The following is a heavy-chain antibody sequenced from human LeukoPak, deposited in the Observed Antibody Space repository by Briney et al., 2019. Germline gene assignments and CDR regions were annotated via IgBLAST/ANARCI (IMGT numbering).Heavy chain of an antibody. V-gene: IGHV3-23*01. CDR3: VRDLGGRSGH. CDR1: GFTFSSNA. Sequence: GGSLRLSCAASGFTFSSNAMSWVRQAPGKGLEWVSTISGSGGNTYHADSVKGRSTIFRDNAKNTLYLQMNSLRAEDTAVYYCVRDLGGRSGHWGQGTLVTVSS. J-gene: IGHJ4*02. CDR2: ISGSGGNT. D-gene: IGHD1-26*01.